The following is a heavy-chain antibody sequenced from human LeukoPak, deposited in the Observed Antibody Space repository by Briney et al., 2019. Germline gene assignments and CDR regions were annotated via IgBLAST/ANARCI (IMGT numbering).Heavy chain of an antibody. CDR3: ARRAPYSYEWSTLDY. D-gene: IGHD5-18*01. J-gene: IGHJ4*02. Sequence: SETLSLTCTVSGGSISSYYWSWIRQPPGKGLEWIGYIYYGGSTNYNPSLKSRVTISVDTSKNQFSLKLCSVTAADTAVYYCARRAPYSYEWSTLDYWGQGTLVTVSS. CDR1: GGSISSYY. CDR2: IYYGGST. V-gene: IGHV4-59*08.